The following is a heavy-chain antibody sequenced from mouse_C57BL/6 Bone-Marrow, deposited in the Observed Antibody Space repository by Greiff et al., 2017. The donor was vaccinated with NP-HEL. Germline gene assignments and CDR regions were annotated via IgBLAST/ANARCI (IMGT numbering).Heavy chain of an antibody. V-gene: IGHV5-12*01. Sequence: EVKLVESGGGLVQPGGSLKLSCAASGFTFSDYYMYWVRQTPEKRLEWVAYISNGGGSTYYPDTVKGRFTISRDNAKNTLYLQMSRLKSEDTAMYYCARHLNYYGSSYGYFDVWGTGTTVTVSS. J-gene: IGHJ1*03. CDR1: GFTFSDYY. CDR2: ISNGGGST. CDR3: ARHLNYYGSSYGYFDV. D-gene: IGHD1-1*01.